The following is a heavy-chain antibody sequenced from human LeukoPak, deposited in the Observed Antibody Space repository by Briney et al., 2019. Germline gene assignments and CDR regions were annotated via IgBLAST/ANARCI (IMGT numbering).Heavy chain of an antibody. CDR2: IWYDGSNK. D-gene: IGHD5-24*01. CDR3: ARDRGDGLNVIHPILDS. J-gene: IGHJ4*02. CDR1: GFTFSSYG. Sequence: GGSLRLSCAASGFTFSSYGMHWVRQAPGKGLEWVAVIWYDGSNKYYVDSVKGRFTISRDNSKNTLYLQMNSLRAEDTALYYCARDRGDGLNVIHPILDSWGQGTLVTVSS. V-gene: IGHV3-33*01.